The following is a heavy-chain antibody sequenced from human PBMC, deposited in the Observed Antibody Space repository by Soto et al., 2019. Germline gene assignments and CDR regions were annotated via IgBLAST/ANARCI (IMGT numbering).Heavy chain of an antibody. CDR1: RFIVGSKY. D-gene: IGHD2-2*01. CDR2: IYTGDTP. V-gene: IGHV3-53*01. CDR3: TSDLMDVVPPADDLFDP. J-gene: IGHJ5*02. Sequence: QPGGSLRLSCAASRFIVGSKYVSWVRQAPGKGLEWVSVIYTGDTPYYADSVKGRFTISRDNSKNTLYLQMNSLRVEDTAVYYCTSDLMDVVPPADDLFDPWGQGILVTVSS.